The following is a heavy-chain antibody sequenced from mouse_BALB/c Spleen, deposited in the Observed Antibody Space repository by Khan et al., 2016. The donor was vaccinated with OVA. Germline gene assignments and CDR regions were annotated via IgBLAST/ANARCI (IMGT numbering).Heavy chain of an antibody. Sequence: EVQLVESGPGLVKPSQSLSLTCTVTGYSITSDYAWNWIRQFPGNKLEWLGYISYSGHTKYNPSLQIRISVPRDTSKHPFFLQLNSVTTEDTATDYCARVHGGDFDYCGQGTTLTVAS. V-gene: IGHV3-2*02. CDR3: ARVHGGDFDY. J-gene: IGHJ2*01. CDR2: ISYSGHT. CDR1: GYSITSDYA.